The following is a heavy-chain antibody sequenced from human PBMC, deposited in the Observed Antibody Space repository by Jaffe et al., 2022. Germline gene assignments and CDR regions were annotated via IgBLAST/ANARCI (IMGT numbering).Heavy chain of an antibody. CDR2: ISGSGGST. CDR3: AKGGYCSSTSCYATLRNNWFDP. Sequence: EVQLLESGGGLVQPGGSLRLSCAASGFTFSSYAMSWVRQAPGKGLEWVSAISGSGGSTYYADSVKGRFTISRDNSKNTLYLQMNSLRAEDTAVYYCAKGGYCSSTSCYATLRNNWFDPWGQGTLVTVSS. V-gene: IGHV3-23*01. CDR1: GFTFSSYA. J-gene: IGHJ5*02. D-gene: IGHD2-2*01.